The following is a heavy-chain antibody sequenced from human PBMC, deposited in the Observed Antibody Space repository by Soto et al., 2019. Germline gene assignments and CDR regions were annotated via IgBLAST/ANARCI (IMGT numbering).Heavy chain of an antibody. J-gene: IGHJ6*02. CDR1: GGTFSHYA. Sequence: VKVSCKASGGTFSHYAFSWVRQVPGQGLEWMGGIIPIFETTNYAQKFQGRVTITADESTSTTYMELSSLSSEDTAVFFCARDMIPAAISYRYYAMDVWGQGTTVTVSS. CDR3: ARDMIPAAISYRYYAMDV. V-gene: IGHV1-69*01. CDR2: IIPIFETT. D-gene: IGHD2-2*01.